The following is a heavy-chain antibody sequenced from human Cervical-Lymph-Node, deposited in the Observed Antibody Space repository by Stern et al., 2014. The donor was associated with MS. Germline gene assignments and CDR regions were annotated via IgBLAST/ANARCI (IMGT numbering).Heavy chain of an antibody. CDR3: ARVLDIPMVTPFDH. D-gene: IGHD5-18*01. CDR2: INHSGNT. Sequence: QVQLQQWGAGLLRPSETLSLTCAVYGESFSGYYWTWIRQAPGKGLEWIGEINHSGNTNANPSLMSRVTISVDMSKNQISLKLTSVTATDTAVYYCARVLDIPMVTPFDHWGQGTPVTVSS. CDR1: GESFSGYY. V-gene: IGHV4-34*01. J-gene: IGHJ4*02.